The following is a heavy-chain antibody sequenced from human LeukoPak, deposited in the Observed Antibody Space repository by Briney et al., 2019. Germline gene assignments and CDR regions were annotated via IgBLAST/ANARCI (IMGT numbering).Heavy chain of an antibody. D-gene: IGHD1-14*01. J-gene: IGHJ6*03. CDR3: ARDPQFPDNYYYHMDV. CDR1: GFTFRSYA. V-gene: IGHV3-30*04. Sequence: PGGSLRLSCAASGFTFRSYAMHWVRQAPGKGLEWVALISYAGNIKYYADSVKGRFIISRDNSKNTLYLQMNSLRAEDTAVYYCARDPQFPDNYYYHMDVWGKGTTVTVSS. CDR2: ISYAGNIK.